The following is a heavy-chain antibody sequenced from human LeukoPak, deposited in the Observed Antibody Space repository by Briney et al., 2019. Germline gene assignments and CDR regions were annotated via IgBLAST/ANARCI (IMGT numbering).Heavy chain of an antibody. CDR1: GFTFSSYW. J-gene: IGHJ4*02. CDR2: IYSGGST. CDR3: ATTAVAGTSDY. Sequence: GGSLRLSCAASGFTFSSYWMSWVLQAPGKGLEWVSVIYSGGSTYYADSVKGRFTISRDNSKNTLYLQMNSLRAEDTAVYYCATTAVAGTSDYWGQGTLVTVSS. V-gene: IGHV3-53*01. D-gene: IGHD6-19*01.